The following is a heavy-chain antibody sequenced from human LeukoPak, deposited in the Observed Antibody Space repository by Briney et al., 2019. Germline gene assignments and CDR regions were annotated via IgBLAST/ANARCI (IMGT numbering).Heavy chain of an antibody. CDR3: ARDGSCFDF. D-gene: IGHD6-19*01. V-gene: IGHV3-7*01. J-gene: IGHJ4*02. CDR2: IKGDGSMI. CDR1: GFTFSGYW. Sequence: GGSLRLSCGASGFTFSGYWMSWVRQAPGRGPEWVANIKGDGSMIYYVDSVKGRFTISRDNDRNTLYLQMNNLRVEDTAVYHCARDGSCFDFWGQGALVTVSS.